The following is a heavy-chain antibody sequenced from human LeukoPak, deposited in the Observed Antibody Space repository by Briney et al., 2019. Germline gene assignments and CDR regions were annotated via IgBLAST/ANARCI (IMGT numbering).Heavy chain of an antibody. CDR2: INPKSGGT. Sequence: ASVKVSCKGSGYTFTGYYMHWVRQAPGQGLEWMGWINPKSGGTNYAQKFQGRVTMTRDTSISTAYMELSRLTSDDTAVYYCARDDDGMDVWGQGTTASVSS. J-gene: IGHJ6*02. CDR3: ARDDDGMDV. V-gene: IGHV1-2*02. CDR1: GYTFTGYY.